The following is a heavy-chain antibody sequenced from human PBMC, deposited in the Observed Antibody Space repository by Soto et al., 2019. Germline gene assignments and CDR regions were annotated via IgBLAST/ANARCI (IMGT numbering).Heavy chain of an antibody. V-gene: IGHV3-74*03. CDR1: GFDFSNAW. Sequence: PGGSLRLSCAASGFDFSNAWMHWVRQVPGKGLVWVSHINSDGSSTTYADSVKGRFTISRDNARTTVYLQLDRLRGEDTAVYYCARYKSHALAVWGQGTTVTVSS. CDR3: ARYKSHALAV. J-gene: IGHJ6*02. CDR2: INSDGSST. D-gene: IGHD1-20*01.